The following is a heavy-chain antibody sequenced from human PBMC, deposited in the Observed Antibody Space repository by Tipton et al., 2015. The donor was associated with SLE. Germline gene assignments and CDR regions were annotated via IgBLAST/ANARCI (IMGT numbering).Heavy chain of an antibody. CDR3: ARGPDYSNYYFYRMDV. CDR1: GGSINSYNW. Sequence: TLSLTCAVSGGSINSYNWWTWVRQPPGKGLEWIGEIYHSATTNYNPSLKSRITISLDKSNNPFSLRLSSLTATDTAVYYCARGPDYSNYYFYRMDVWGQGTTVTASS. J-gene: IGHJ6*02. CDR2: IYHSATT. D-gene: IGHD4-11*01. V-gene: IGHV4-4*02.